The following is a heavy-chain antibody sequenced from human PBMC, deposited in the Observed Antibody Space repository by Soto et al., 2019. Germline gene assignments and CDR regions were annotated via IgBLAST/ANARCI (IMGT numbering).Heavy chain of an antibody. V-gene: IGHV4-59*01. CDR3: GRDNGDYVYDY. CDR2: SHYSGST. D-gene: IGHD4-17*01. J-gene: IGHJ4*02. Sequence: SETLSLTCTVSGASISNYYWTWIRQPPGKGLEWIGYSHYSGSTDYNSYLKSRVTISVDMSKNQVSLKLSSVTAADTAVYYCGRDNGDYVYDYWGQGTLVTVSS. CDR1: GASISNYY.